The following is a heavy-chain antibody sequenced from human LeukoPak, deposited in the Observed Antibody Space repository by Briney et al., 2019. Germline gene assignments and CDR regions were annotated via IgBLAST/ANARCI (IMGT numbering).Heavy chain of an antibody. CDR1: GYTFTGYY. D-gene: IGHD2-2*01. Sequence: ASVKVSCKASGYTFTGYYMHWVRQAPGQGLEWMGWINPNSGGTNYAQKFQGRVTMTRDTSISTAYMELSRLRSDDTAVYYCARYVYCSSTSCCVKNAFDIWGQGTMVTVSS. CDR3: ARYVYCSSTSCCVKNAFDI. J-gene: IGHJ3*02. CDR2: INPNSGGT. V-gene: IGHV1-2*02.